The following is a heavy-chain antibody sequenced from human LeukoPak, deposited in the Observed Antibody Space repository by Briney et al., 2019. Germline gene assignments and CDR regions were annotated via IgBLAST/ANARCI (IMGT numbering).Heavy chain of an antibody. Sequence: GGSLRLSCAASGFTYSSYAMHWVRQGPGKGLEWVAVITYDGSNKYYADSVKGRFTISRDNSKNTLYLQMNSLRAEDTAVYYCARDHYDFWSGYLGTFDYWGQGTLVTVSS. CDR2: ITYDGSNK. D-gene: IGHD3-3*01. CDR3: ARDHYDFWSGYLGTFDY. J-gene: IGHJ4*02. CDR1: GFTYSSYA. V-gene: IGHV3-30-3*01.